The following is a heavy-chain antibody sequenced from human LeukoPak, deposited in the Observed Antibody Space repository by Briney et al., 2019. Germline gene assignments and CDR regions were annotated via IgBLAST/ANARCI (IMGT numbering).Heavy chain of an antibody. J-gene: IGHJ1*01. CDR1: GFTVNSNY. D-gene: IGHD2-15*01. V-gene: IGHV3-66*01. Sequence: GGSLRLSCAASGFTVNSNYMSWVRQVPGKGLEWVSIIYAGGSTYYADSVKGRFTISRDNSKNTLHLQMNSLRAEDTAVYYCARDIGFCSGDNCSPKSFQHWGQGTLVTVSS. CDR3: ARDIGFCSGDNCSPKSFQH. CDR2: IYAGGST.